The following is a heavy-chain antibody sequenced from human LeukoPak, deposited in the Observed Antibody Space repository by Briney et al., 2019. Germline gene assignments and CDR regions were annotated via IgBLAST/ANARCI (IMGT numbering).Heavy chain of an antibody. J-gene: IGHJ5*02. V-gene: IGHV4-4*02. D-gene: IGHD1-26*01. CDR3: ARGKSEGDWFDP. Sequence: PSETLSLTCAVSGGSVSRGNWWNWVRQPPGKGLEWIGEIYHNGTTNYNPSLKSRVTISVDTSKNQFSLKLSSVTAADRAVYYCARGKSEGDWFDPWGQGTLVTVSS. CDR2: IYHNGTT. CDR1: GGSVSRGNW.